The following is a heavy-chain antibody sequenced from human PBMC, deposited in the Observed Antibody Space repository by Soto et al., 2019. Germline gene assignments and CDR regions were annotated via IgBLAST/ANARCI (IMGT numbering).Heavy chain of an antibody. CDR2: VNHTGRT. J-gene: IGHJ4*02. V-gene: IGHV4-61*01. Sequence: SETLSLTCTVSGGSFKSGSYSWSWIRQPPGKGLEWIGYVNHTGRTSYNPSLKSRVSISMDTSKNQFSLNLDSVTAADTAVYFCARDFAYFDSWGQGTLVTVSS. CDR1: GGSFKSGSYS. CDR3: ARDFAYFDS. D-gene: IGHD3-3*01.